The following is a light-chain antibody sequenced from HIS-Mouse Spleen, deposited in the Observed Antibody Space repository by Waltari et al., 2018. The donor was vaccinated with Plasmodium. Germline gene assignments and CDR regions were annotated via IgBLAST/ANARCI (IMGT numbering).Light chain of an antibody. V-gene: IGKV3-15*01. CDR1: QSVSSN. CDR2: GAS. CDR3: QQYNNWSFT. J-gene: IGKJ3*01. Sequence: ELVMTQSPATLSVSPGERATLSCRASQSVSSNFAWYQQKPGQAPRLLIDGASTRATGIPARFSGSGSGTEFTLTISSLQSEDFAVYYCQQYNNWSFTFGPGTKVDIK.